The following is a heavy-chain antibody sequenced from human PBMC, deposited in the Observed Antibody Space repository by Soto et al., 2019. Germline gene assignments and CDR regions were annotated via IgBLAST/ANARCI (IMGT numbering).Heavy chain of an antibody. V-gene: IGHV1-46*03. Sequence: GASVKVSCKASGYTFTSYYMHWVRQAPGQGLEWVGIINPSGGSTSYAQKFQGRVTMTRDTSTSTVYMELSSLSTEDTAVYYCDCEHGTTIGSRRNFDCIDFWGQGTLVTVSS. CDR2: INPSGGST. CDR3: DCEHGTTIGSRRNFDCIDF. CDR1: GYTFTSYY. J-gene: IGHJ4*03. D-gene: IGHD3-9*01.